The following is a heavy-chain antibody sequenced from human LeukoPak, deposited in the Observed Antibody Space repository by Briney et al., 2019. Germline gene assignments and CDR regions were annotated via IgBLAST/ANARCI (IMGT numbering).Heavy chain of an antibody. CDR2: IYYSGST. CDR1: GGSISSYH. CDR3: ARGLPSSIRLYFDY. Sequence: SETLSLTCTVSGGSISSYHWSWIRQPPGKGLEWIGYIYYSGSTNYNPSLKSRVTISVDTSKNQFSLKLSSVTAADTAVYYCARGLPSSIRLYFDYWGQGTLVTVSS. D-gene: IGHD2-2*01. J-gene: IGHJ4*02. V-gene: IGHV4-59*01.